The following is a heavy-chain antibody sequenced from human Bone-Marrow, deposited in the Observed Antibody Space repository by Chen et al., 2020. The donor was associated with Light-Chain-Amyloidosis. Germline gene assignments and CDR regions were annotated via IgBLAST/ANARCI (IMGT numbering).Heavy chain of an antibody. J-gene: IGHJ5*02. CDR1: GFTFSSYS. D-gene: IGHD3-22*01. V-gene: IGHV3-21*01. CDR3: ARVYYYDSSGRGYEGA. Sequence: EVQLVESGGGLVKPGGSLRLSCAASGFTFSSYSMNWVRQAPGEGLEWVSSISATSTYINYADSVKGRFTIYRDNAKNSLYLQMNSLRAEDTAVYYCARVYYYDSSGRGYEGAWGQGTLVTVSS. CDR2: ISATSTYI.